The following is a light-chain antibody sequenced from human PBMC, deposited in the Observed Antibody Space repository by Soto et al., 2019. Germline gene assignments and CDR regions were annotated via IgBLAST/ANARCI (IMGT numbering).Light chain of an antibody. V-gene: IGKV3-20*01. J-gene: IGKJ1*01. Sequence: EIMFTQSPGPLSLSPGESAALSCMASQSVSNNYLAWYPQKPGQAPRLLIYGASNRATGIPDRFSGSGSGTDFTLTISRLEPEDFAVYYCQQYGSSGTVGQGTKVDIK. CDR3: QQYGSSGT. CDR2: GAS. CDR1: QSVSNNY.